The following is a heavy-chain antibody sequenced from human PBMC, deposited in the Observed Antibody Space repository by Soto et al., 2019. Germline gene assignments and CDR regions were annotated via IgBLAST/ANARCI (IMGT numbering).Heavy chain of an antibody. CDR1: GGSISSSSYY. J-gene: IGHJ6*02. CDR2: IYYSGST. Sequence: SETLSLTCTVSGGSISSSSYYWGWIRQPPGKGLEWIGSIYYSGSTYYNPSLKSRVTISVDTSKNKFSLKLSSVTAADTAVYYCARLGGSSWYYYYGMEVWGQGTTVTVTS. V-gene: IGHV4-39*01. D-gene: IGHD6-13*01. CDR3: ARLGGSSWYYYYGMEV.